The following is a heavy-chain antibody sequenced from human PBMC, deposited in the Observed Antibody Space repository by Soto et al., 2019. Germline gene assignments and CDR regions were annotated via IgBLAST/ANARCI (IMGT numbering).Heavy chain of an antibody. Sequence: GGSLRLSCAASGFTFSSYAMSWVRQAPGKGLEWVSAISGSGGSTYYADSVKGRFTISRDNSKNTLYLQMNSLRAEDTAVYYCAKGVGAARLFPGPYYLDYWGQGTLVTVSS. CDR2: ISGSGGST. J-gene: IGHJ4*02. CDR3: AKGVGAARLFPGPYYLDY. V-gene: IGHV3-23*01. D-gene: IGHD6-6*01. CDR1: GFTFSSYA.